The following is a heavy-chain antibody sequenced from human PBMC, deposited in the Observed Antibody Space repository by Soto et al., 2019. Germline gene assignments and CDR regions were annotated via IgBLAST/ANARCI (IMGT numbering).Heavy chain of an antibody. V-gene: IGHV1-69*06. CDR3: ALYYGSGSYYNYYFDY. CDR1: GGTFSSYA. D-gene: IGHD3-10*01. CDR2: IIPIFGTA. Sequence: GASGKVSCKASGGTFSSYAISWVRQAPGQGLEWMGGIIPIFGTANYAQKFQGRVTITADKSTSTAYMELSSLRSEDTAVYYCALYYGSGSYYNYYFDYWGQGTLVTVSS. J-gene: IGHJ4*02.